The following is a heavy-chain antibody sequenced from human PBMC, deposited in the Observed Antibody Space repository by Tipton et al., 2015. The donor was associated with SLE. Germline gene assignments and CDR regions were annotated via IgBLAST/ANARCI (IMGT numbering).Heavy chain of an antibody. CDR3: AKVGVVGAEDAFDI. J-gene: IGHJ3*02. Sequence: LRLSCAASGFTFSSYAMHWVRQAPGKGLEWVAVISYDGSNKYYADSVKGRFTISRDNSKNTLYLQMNSLRAEDTAVYYCAKVGVVGAEDAFDIWGQGTMVTVSS. CDR1: GFTFSSYA. D-gene: IGHD1-26*01. CDR2: ISYDGSNK. V-gene: IGHV3-30-3*01.